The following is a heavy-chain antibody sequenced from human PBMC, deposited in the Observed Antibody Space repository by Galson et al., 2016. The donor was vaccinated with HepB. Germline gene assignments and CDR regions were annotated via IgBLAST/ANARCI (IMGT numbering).Heavy chain of an antibody. CDR1: GFTFSNAW. CDR3: AFWSGSNWYDY. V-gene: IGHV3-7*03. Sequence: SLRPSCADSGFTFSNAWMGWVRQAPGKGLECVGNIKHDGKEKYYVDSLKDRFTISRDNAKTSIYLEMNSLRVEDTAVYYCAFWSGSNWYDYWGQGTLVTVSS. CDR2: IKHDGKEK. J-gene: IGHJ4*02. D-gene: IGHD6-13*01.